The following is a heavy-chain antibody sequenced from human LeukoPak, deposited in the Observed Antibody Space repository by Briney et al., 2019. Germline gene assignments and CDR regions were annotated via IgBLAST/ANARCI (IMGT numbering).Heavy chain of an antibody. D-gene: IGHD5-18*01. CDR2: IWYDGSNK. Sequence: PGGSLRLSCAASGFTFSSYGMHWVRQAPGKGVEWGADIWYDGSNKYYADSVQGRFTSSRDNSMNTLYLQMNSLRADDTAVYYCARDSGTYSYGYSLGYWGQGTLVTVSS. CDR1: GFTFSSYG. V-gene: IGHV3-33*01. CDR3: ARDSGTYSYGYSLGY. J-gene: IGHJ4*02.